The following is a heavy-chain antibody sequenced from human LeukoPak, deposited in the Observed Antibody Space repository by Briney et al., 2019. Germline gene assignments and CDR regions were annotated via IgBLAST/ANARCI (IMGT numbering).Heavy chain of an antibody. J-gene: IGHJ6*03. V-gene: IGHV3-7*01. Sequence: PGGSLRLSCAASGFTFSSYWMSWVRQAPGKGLEWVANIKQDGSEKYYVDSVKGRFTISRDNAKNSPYLQMNSLRAEDTAVYCCARDRYCSSTSCYPDYYYYYMDVWGKGTTVTVSS. CDR2: IKQDGSEK. D-gene: IGHD2-2*01. CDR3: ARDRYCSSTSCYPDYYYYYMDV. CDR1: GFTFSSYW.